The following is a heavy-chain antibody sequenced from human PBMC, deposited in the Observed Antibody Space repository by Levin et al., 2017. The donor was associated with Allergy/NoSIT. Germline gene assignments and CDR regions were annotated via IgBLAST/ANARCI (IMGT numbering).Heavy chain of an antibody. CDR2: VHSDGSST. J-gene: IGHJ4*02. D-gene: IGHD2-15*01. Sequence: GESLKISCAASGFTFSNYWMHWVRQAPGKGLLWVSRVHSDGSSTNYADSVKGRFTISRDNAKNTLYLQMDSLRAEDTAVYYCARRYCSGGSCSYDYWGQGTLVTVSS. CDR3: ARRYCSGGSCSYDY. V-gene: IGHV3-74*01. CDR1: GFTFSNYW.